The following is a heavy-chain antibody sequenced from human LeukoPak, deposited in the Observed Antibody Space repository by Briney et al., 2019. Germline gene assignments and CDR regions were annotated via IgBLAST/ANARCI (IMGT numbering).Heavy chain of an antibody. CDR1: GFTFSTFA. CDR3: ATYRQVLLPFES. CDR2: IFPSGGEI. Sequence: GGSLRLSCAASGFTFSTFAIIWVRQPPGKGLERVSSIFPSGGEIHYADSGRGRFTISRDNSKRPLSLQMNSLRAEDTAIYYCATYRQVLLPFESWGQGTLVTVSS. V-gene: IGHV3-23*01. J-gene: IGHJ4*02. D-gene: IGHD2-8*02.